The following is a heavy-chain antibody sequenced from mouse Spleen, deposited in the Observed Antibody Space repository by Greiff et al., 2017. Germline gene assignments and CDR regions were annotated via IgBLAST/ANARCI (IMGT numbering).Heavy chain of an antibody. CDR2: IDPEDGET. V-gene: IGHV14-2*01. J-gene: IGHJ4*01. Sequence: LEWIGRIDPEDGETKYAPKFQGKATITADTSSNTAYLQLSSLTSEDTAVYYCARSGYYGSSSLMDYWGQGTSVTVSS. D-gene: IGHD1-1*01. CDR3: ARSGYYGSSSLMDY.